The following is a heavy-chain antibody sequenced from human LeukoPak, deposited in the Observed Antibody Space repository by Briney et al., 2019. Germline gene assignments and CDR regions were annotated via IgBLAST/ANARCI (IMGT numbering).Heavy chain of an antibody. CDR2: INGDGSTT. V-gene: IGHV3-74*01. Sequence: GGSLRLSCAASGFTFGSHWMNWVRQAPGKGPVWVSRINGDGSTTVYADSVQGRFSISRDNAKSTLYLHMNSLRAEDTAVYYCAREGGGYCSGISCWKWFDPWGQGTLVTVSS. CDR1: GFTFGSHW. D-gene: IGHD2-15*01. CDR3: AREGGGYCSGISCWKWFDP. J-gene: IGHJ5*02.